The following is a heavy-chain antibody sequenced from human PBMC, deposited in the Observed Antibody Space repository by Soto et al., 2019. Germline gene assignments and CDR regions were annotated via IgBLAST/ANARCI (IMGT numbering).Heavy chain of an antibody. Sequence: EVQLLESGGGLVQPGGSLRLSCAASGFTFSSYAMSWVRQAPGKGLEWVSAISGSGGSTYYADSVKGRFTISRDNSKNTLYLQMNSLRAEDTAVYYCAKGPTRGDGYDLYYYYGMDVWGQGTTVTVSS. J-gene: IGHJ6*02. CDR1: GFTFSSYA. CDR2: ISGSGGST. D-gene: IGHD5-12*01. CDR3: AKGPTRGDGYDLYYYYGMDV. V-gene: IGHV3-23*01.